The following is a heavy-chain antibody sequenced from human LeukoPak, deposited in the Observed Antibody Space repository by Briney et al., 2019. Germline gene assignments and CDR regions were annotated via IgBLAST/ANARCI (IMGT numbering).Heavy chain of an antibody. J-gene: IGHJ3*02. CDR1: GGSISSGDYY. Sequence: QASETLSLTCTVSGGSISSGDYYWSWIRQPPGKGLEWIGYIYYSGSTNYNPSLKSRVTISVDTSKNQFSLKLSSVTAADTAVYYCARQAAVAASDAFDIWGQGTMVTVSS. V-gene: IGHV4-30-4*01. CDR2: IYYSGST. D-gene: IGHD6-19*01. CDR3: ARQAAVAASDAFDI.